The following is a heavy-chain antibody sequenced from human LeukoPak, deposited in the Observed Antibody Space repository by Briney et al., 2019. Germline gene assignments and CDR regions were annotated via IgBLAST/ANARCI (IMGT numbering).Heavy chain of an antibody. J-gene: IGHJ6*04. D-gene: IGHD3-9*01. CDR2: IIPIFGTA. CDR1: GGTFSSYA. CDR3: ARSRYFDRGYYYYYGMDV. V-gene: IGHV1-69*13. Sequence: GASVKLSCKASGGTFSSYAISWVRQAPGQGLEWMGGIIPIFGTANYAQKFQGRVTITADESTGTAYMELSSLRSEDTAVYYCARSRYFDRGYYYYYGMDVWGKGTTVTVSS.